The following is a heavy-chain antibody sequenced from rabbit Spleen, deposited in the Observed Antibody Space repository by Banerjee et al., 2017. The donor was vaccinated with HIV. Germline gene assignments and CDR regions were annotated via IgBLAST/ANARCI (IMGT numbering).Heavy chain of an antibody. CDR3: ARDLADVIGWNLDL. CDR2: MNTVSGNA. D-gene: IGHD1-1*01. J-gene: IGHJ3*01. V-gene: IGHV1S45*01. Sequence: QEQLVESGGGLVKPEGSLTLTCKASGFSFSDRDVMCWVRQAPGKGLQWIGCMNTVSGNAVYATWAKGRFPISRPSSTTVALRMTSLTAADTATYFCARDLADVIGWNLDLWGQGTLVTVS. CDR1: GFSFSDRDV.